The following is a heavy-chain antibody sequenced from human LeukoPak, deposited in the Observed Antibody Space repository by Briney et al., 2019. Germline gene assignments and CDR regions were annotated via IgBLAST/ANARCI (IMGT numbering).Heavy chain of an antibody. CDR1: GFTFSSYW. Sequence: GGSLRLSCAASGFTFSSYWMSWVRQAPGKGLEWVSYISSSSSTIYYADSVKGRFTISRDNAKNSLYLQMNSLRAEDTAVYYCARGRGWWTHYFDYWGQGTLVTVSS. CDR2: ISSSSSTI. J-gene: IGHJ4*02. V-gene: IGHV3-48*01. D-gene: IGHD6-19*01. CDR3: ARGRGWWTHYFDY.